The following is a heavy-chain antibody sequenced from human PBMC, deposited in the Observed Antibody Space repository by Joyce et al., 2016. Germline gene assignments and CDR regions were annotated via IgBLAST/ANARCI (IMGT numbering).Heavy chain of an antibody. CDR2: ISHDGNDK. CDR3: VRGITTGFDY. J-gene: IGHJ4*02. Sequence: QVQLVESGGGVVQPGRSLGLTCAASGFSFSNYGMRWVRQAPGKGLEWGAYISHDGNDKYSSDSVKGRFTISRDNSKNTLDLQMSSLRRDDSALYYCVRGITTGFDYWGQGTLVTVSS. D-gene: IGHD3-22*01. V-gene: IGHV3-30*03. CDR1: GFSFSNYG.